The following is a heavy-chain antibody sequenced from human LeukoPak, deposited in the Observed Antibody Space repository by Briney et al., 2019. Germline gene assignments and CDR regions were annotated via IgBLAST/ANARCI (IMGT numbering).Heavy chain of an antibody. J-gene: IGHJ4*02. CDR2: IYPGDSNT. Sequence: GESLKISCKGSGYSFTSYWIGWVRQMPGKGLEGMGIIYPGDSNTRYSPSFQGQVTISADKSIRTAYLQWSRLKASDTAMYYCARGTMVRGVIIGGTDYWGQGALVTVSS. CDR1: GYSFTSYW. V-gene: IGHV5-51*01. CDR3: ARGTMVRGVIIGGTDY. D-gene: IGHD3-10*01.